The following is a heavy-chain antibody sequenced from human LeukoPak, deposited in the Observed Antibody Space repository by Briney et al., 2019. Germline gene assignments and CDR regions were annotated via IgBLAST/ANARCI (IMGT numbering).Heavy chain of an antibody. J-gene: IGHJ4*02. CDR2: IYSSGST. Sequence: SETLSLTCTLSGGSISSYYWSWIRQPAGKGLEWIGRIYSSGSTNYNPALRSRLTISVDTSKNQFSLKLSSVTAADTAVYYCASTICISTSCYPGVVDYWGQGTLVTVSS. D-gene: IGHD2-2*01. CDR1: GGSISSYY. V-gene: IGHV4-4*07. CDR3: ASTICISTSCYPGVVDY.